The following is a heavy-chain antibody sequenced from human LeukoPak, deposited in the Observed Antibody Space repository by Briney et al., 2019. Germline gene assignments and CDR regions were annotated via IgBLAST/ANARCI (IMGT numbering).Heavy chain of an antibody. CDR3: ARRGGSGSYYNFPIDY. D-gene: IGHD3-10*01. CDR1: GYSFTSYW. CDR2: IYPGDSDT. V-gene: IGHV5-51*01. Sequence: GESLKISCKGSGYSFTSYWIGWVRQMPGKGLEWMGIIYPGDSDTRYSPSFQGQVTISADKSISTAYLQWSSLKASDTAMYYCARRGGSGSYYNFPIDYWGQGTLVTVSS. J-gene: IGHJ4*02.